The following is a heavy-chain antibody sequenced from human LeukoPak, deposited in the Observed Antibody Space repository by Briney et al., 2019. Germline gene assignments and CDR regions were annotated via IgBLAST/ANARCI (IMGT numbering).Heavy chain of an antibody. CDR2: ISSSGSTL. CDR1: GFTFSTYE. CDR3: VRSGDY. Sequence: GGSLRLSCEASGFTFSTYEMNWVRQAPGKGLEWVSYISSSGSTLYYADSVKGRFTISRDNAKSSLYLQMNSLRAEDTAVYYCVRSGDYWGQGTLVTVSS. V-gene: IGHV3-48*03. J-gene: IGHJ4*02.